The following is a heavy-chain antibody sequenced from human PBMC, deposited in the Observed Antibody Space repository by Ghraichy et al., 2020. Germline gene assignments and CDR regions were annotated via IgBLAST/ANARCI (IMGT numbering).Heavy chain of an antibody. V-gene: IGHV4-34*01. D-gene: IGHD6-6*01. CDR3: ARRGRGSSEYYFDY. CDR2: INHSGST. CDR1: GGSFSGYY. Sequence: SETLSLTCAVYGGSFSGYYWSWIRQPPGKGLEWIGEINHSGSTNYNPSLKSRVTISVDTSKNQFSLKLSSVTAADTAVYYYARRGRGSSEYYFDYWGQGTLVTVSS. J-gene: IGHJ4*02.